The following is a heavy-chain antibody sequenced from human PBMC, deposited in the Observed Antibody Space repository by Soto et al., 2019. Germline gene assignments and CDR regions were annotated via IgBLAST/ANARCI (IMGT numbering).Heavy chain of an antibody. J-gene: IGHJ6*02. V-gene: IGHV1-2*04. D-gene: IGHD3-3*01. CDR2: INPNSGGT. Sequence: GASVKVSCKASGYTFTGYYMHWVRQAPGQGLEWMGWINPNSGGTNYAQKFQGWVTMTRDTSISTAYMELSRLRSDDTAVYYCARDKRTAYYDFWTNTRGGPDYYHYYGLDVWGQGTTVTVSS. CDR1: GYTFTGYY. CDR3: ARDKRTAYYDFWTNTRGGPDYYHYYGLDV.